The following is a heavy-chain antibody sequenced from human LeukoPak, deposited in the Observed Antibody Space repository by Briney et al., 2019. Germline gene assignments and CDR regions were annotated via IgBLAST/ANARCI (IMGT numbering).Heavy chain of an antibody. J-gene: IGHJ6*02. CDR2: IYYSGST. Sequence: SETLSLTCAVSGGSISSGGYSWSWIRQHPGKGLEWIGCIYYSGSTYYNPSLKSRVTISVDTSKNQFSLKLSSVTAADTAVYYCARDSLNSIAAAGTRYYGMDVWGQGTTVTVSS. CDR3: ARDSLNSIAAAGTRYYGMDV. D-gene: IGHD6-13*01. V-gene: IGHV4-31*11. CDR1: GGSISSGGYS.